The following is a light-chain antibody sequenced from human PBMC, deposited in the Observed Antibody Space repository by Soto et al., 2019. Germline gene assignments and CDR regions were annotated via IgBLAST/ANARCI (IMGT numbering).Light chain of an antibody. CDR3: SSFTTNRIYV. CDR2: GVT. V-gene: IGLV2-14*03. J-gene: IGLJ1*01. CDR1: HNDIGTYDY. Sequence: QSVLTQPTSVYGSPGQSITISCTGNHNDIGTYDYVSRYQQHPGRAPRLLIHGVTTRPSGISDGFSASKSGLTASLTISGLQPEDEADYYCSSFTTNRIYVFGPGTKVTAL.